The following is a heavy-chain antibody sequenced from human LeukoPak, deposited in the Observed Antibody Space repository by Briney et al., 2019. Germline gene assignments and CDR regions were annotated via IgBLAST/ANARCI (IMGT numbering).Heavy chain of an antibody. CDR2: IYHSGST. J-gene: IGHJ6*03. V-gene: IGHV4-39*07. Sequence: SETLSLTCTVSGGSISSSSYYWGWIRQPPGKGLEWIGSIYHSGSTYYNPSLKSRVTITVDTSKNQFSLKLSSVTAADTAVYYCARDGVGVTTDLVYYYMDVWGKGTTVTVSS. CDR1: GGSISSSSYY. D-gene: IGHD4-17*01. CDR3: ARDGVGVTTDLVYYYMDV.